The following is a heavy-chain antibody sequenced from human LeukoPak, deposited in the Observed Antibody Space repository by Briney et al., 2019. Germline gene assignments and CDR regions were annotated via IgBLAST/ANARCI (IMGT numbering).Heavy chain of an antibody. CDR2: IYYSGST. Sequence: SETLSLTRTVSGGSISSYYWSWIRQPPGKGLEWIGYIYYSGSTNYNPSLKSRVTISVDTSKNQFSLKLSSVTAADTAVYYCATSTMVRGVIYYFDYWGQGTLVTVSS. V-gene: IGHV4-59*08. CDR3: ATSTMVRGVIYYFDY. D-gene: IGHD3-10*01. CDR1: GGSISSYY. J-gene: IGHJ4*02.